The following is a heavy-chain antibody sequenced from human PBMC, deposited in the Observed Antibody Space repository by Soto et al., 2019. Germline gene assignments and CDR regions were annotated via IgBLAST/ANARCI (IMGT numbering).Heavy chain of an antibody. D-gene: IGHD5-18*01. Sequence: SQSLSLTCAISGDSVSSNSAAWKWIRQSPSRGLEWLGRTYYRSKWYNDYAVSVKSRITINPDTSKNQFSLQLNSVTPEDTAVYYCARDLGGESWIQLWADAFDIWGQGXMVTV. CDR3: ARDLGGESWIQLWADAFDI. CDR1: GDSVSSNSAA. CDR2: TYYRSKWYN. J-gene: IGHJ3*02. V-gene: IGHV6-1*01.